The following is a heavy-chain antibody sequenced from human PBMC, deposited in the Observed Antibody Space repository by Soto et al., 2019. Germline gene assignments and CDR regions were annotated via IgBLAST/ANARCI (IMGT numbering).Heavy chain of an antibody. CDR3: ARGSIAVAGDDAFDI. V-gene: IGHV3-13*01. D-gene: IGHD6-19*01. CDR2: IGTAGDT. CDR1: GFTFSSYD. Sequence: GGSLRLSCAASGFTFSSYDMHWVRQATGKGLEWVSAIGTAGDTYYPCSVKGRFTISRENAKNSLYLQMNSLRAGDTAVYYCARGSIAVAGDDAFDIWGQGTMVTVSS. J-gene: IGHJ3*02.